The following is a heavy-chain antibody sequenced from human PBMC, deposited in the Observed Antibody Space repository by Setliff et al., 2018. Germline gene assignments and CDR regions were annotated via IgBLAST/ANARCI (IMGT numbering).Heavy chain of an antibody. CDR2: ISYSGNT. CDR1: GGSFSGYY. Sequence: PSETLSLTCAVYGGSFSGYYWTWMRQPPGKGLEWVAYISYSGNTNYHPALRSRLTITRDTSKNQVSLQLRSVTAEDTAIYFCARDAELPGPPVHDAFDLWGPGTMVTVSS. V-gene: IGHV4-59*01. J-gene: IGHJ3*01. D-gene: IGHD1-1*01. CDR3: ARDAELPGPPVHDAFDL.